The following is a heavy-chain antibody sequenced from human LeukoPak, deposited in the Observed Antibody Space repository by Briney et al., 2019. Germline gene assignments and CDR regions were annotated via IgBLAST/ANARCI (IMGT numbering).Heavy chain of an antibody. D-gene: IGHD2-2*01. CDR2: IRTSADNR. CDR3: AKDDAVGGGYFDY. Sequence: GGSLRLSCAPSGCTFSDYAMGWVRQAPGKGLEWVSGIRTSADNRYYADSVKGRFTISRDTSKNTLYLQMISLRAEDTAVYSFAKDDAVGGGYFDYWGQGTLVTVSS. J-gene: IGHJ4*02. CDR1: GCTFSDYA. V-gene: IGHV3-23*01.